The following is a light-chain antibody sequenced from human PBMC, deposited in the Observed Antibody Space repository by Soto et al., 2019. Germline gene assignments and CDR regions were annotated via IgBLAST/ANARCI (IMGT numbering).Light chain of an antibody. CDR2: LNSDGSH. V-gene: IGLV4-69*01. CDR3: QTWGTGIQV. Sequence: QLVLTQSPSASASLGASVNLTCTLSRGHSTFAIAWHQQQPEKGPRYLMNLNSDGSHTKGDGIPDRFSGSSSGAERDLTISSLQSEDEADYYCQTWGTGIQVFGGGTKLTVL. J-gene: IGLJ3*02. CDR1: RGHSTFA.